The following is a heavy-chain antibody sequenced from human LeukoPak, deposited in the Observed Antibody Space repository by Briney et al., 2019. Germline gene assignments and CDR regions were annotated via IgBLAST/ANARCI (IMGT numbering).Heavy chain of an antibody. J-gene: IGHJ6*02. CDR1: GGSIISSTSY. D-gene: IGHD3-10*02. CDR3: ARQGVRVAPPHYYYYGMDV. V-gene: IGHV4-39*01. Sequence: PSETLSLTCTVSGGSIISSTSYWAWIRQPPGKGLEWIGSVFYSGSTYYYPSLRSRVTISIDTFKDRFSLRLTSVTAADTAVYYCARQGVRVAPPHYYYYGMDVWGHGTTVTVSS. CDR2: VFYSGST.